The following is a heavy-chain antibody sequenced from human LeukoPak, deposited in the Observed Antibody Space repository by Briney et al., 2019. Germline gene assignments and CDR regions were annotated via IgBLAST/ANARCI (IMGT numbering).Heavy chain of an antibody. CDR1: GGSISSYY. CDR2: IYYSGNT. V-gene: IGHV4-59*12. CDR3: ARGSTWYQTNFDC. D-gene: IGHD6-13*01. J-gene: IGHJ4*02. Sequence: SETLSLTCTVSGGSISSYYWSWVRQPPGKGLEWIGSIYYSGNTYYNPSLKSRVTISVDTSKNQFSLKLSSVAAADTAVYYCARGSTWYQTNFDCWGQGTLVTVSS.